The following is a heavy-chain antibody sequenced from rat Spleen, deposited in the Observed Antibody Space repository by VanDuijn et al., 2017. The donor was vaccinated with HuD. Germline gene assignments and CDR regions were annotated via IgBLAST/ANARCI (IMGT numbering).Heavy chain of an antibody. CDR2: ISYGDRSGHSST. J-gene: IGHJ2*01. Sequence: EVQLVESGGGLVQPGRSLKLSCAASGFTFSDYGMAWVRQGPTKGLEWVATISYGDRSGHSSTYYQDSVKGRFTISRDNAKSTLSLQMDSLRSEDTATYYCARRHYGYTDYFDYWGQGVMVTVSS. D-gene: IGHD1-6*01. CDR3: ARRHYGYTDYFDY. CDR1: GFTFSDYG. V-gene: IGHV5-29*01.